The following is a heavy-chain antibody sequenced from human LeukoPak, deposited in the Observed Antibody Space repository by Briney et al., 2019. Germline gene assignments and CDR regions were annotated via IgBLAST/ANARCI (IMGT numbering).Heavy chain of an antibody. CDR3: ARGSKMLGYNWFDP. D-gene: IGHD1-26*01. Sequence: ASQTLSLTCTVSGGSISSGSYYWSWIRQPAGKGLEWIGRIYTSGSTNYIPSLKSRVTISVDTSKNQFSLKLSSVTAADTAVYYCARGSKMLGYNWFDPWGQGTLVTVSS. CDR1: GGSISSGSYY. J-gene: IGHJ5*02. V-gene: IGHV4-61*02. CDR2: IYTSGST.